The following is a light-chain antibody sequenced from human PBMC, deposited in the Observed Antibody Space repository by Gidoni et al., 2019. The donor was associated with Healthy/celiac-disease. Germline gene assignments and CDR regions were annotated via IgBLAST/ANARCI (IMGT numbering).Light chain of an antibody. Sequence: DIQMTQSPSTLSASLGDRVTITCQASQNINKWLAWYQQRPGKAPQLLIQEASTLQSGVPSRFSGSGSGTEFSLTIGSLQPDDFATYYCQQYDTYSPTFGGGTKVEIK. CDR2: EAS. J-gene: IGKJ4*01. CDR3: QQYDTYSPT. V-gene: IGKV1-5*03. CDR1: QNINKW.